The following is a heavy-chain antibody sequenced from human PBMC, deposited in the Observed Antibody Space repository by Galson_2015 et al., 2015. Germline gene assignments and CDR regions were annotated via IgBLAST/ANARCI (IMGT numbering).Heavy chain of an antibody. Sequence: SLRLSRAASGFTVSSNYMSWVRQAPGKGLEWVSVIYSGGSTYYADSVKGRFTISRDNSKNTLYLQMNSLRAEDTAVYYCSYSNPYYYYGRDGWGQGTTVTVS. CDR1: GFTVSSNY. CDR3: SYSNPYYYYGRDG. CDR2: IYSGGST. J-gene: IGHJ6*02. V-gene: IGHV3-53*01. D-gene: IGHD4-11*01.